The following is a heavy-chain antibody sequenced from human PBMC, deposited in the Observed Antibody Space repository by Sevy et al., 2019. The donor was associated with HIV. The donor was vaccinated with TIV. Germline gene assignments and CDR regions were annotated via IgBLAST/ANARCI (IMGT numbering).Heavy chain of an antibody. J-gene: IGHJ4*02. D-gene: IGHD2-21*02. CDR2: ISHDERYK. V-gene: IGHV3-30*01. CDR1: GFSFSDYD. CDR3: ASLVSCGGDCYYLDS. Sequence: GESLKISCAASGFSFSDYDMHWVRQAPGKGLDWVAVISHDERYKNYAESVKVRFTISRDNFKNTLFLQMDSLRPEDTAVYFCASLVSCGGDCYYLDSWGQGALVTVSS.